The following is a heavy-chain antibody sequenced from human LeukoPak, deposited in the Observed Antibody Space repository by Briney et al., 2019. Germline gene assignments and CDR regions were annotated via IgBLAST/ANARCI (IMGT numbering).Heavy chain of an antibody. CDR3: ARSEEMAKIDY. Sequence: ASVKVSRKAPGGTFSSYTISWVRHAPGQGLEWMGRIVPILGIANYAQKFQGRVTITADKSTSTAYMEVSSMRYEDTAVYCCARSEEMAKIDYWGQGTLVTVSS. V-gene: IGHV1-69*02. CDR2: IVPILGIA. J-gene: IGHJ4*02. D-gene: IGHD5-24*01. CDR1: GGTFSSYT.